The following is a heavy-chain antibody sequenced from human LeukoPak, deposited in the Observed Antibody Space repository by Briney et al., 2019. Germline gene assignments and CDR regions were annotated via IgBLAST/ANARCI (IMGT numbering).Heavy chain of an antibody. CDR2: FSHTGSP. CDR1: GASFSGYS. CDR3: ARGGYGDYEEYYFDY. Sequence: SETLSLTCAISGASFSGYSWTWIRQPPGKGLEWIGEFSHTGSPIYNPSLKSRVNISIDTSKNQFSLKLSSVTAADTAVYYCARGGYGDYEEYYFDYWGQGTLVTVSS. D-gene: IGHD4-17*01. J-gene: IGHJ4*02. V-gene: IGHV4-34*01.